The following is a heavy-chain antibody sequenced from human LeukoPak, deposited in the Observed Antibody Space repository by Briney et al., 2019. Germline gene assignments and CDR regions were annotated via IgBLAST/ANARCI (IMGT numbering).Heavy chain of an antibody. Sequence: GGSLTLSCAASGFTFSSYAMSWVRQAPGTGLEWVSVISGSGGSTVHADSVKGRFTISRDNSKNTLYLQMNSLRAEDTAVYYCAKDMDVSIYGYNFDYWGQGTLVTVSS. V-gene: IGHV3-23*01. CDR1: GFTFSSYA. CDR2: ISGSGGST. D-gene: IGHD5-24*01. CDR3: AKDMDVSIYGYNFDY. J-gene: IGHJ4*02.